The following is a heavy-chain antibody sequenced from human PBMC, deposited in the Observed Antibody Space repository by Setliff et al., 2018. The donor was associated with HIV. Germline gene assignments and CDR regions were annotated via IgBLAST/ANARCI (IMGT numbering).Heavy chain of an antibody. CDR3: ARDLDGLYYMDV. Sequence: PGGSLRLSCVGSGFIFSDYYIDWVRQAPGKGLEWVAYISSGGRTIDYADSVKDRFTIYRDNGKNSVYLQMNSLRVDDTAVYYCARDLDGLYYMDVWGTGTTVTVSS. J-gene: IGHJ6*03. CDR1: GFIFSDYY. V-gene: IGHV3-11*04. D-gene: IGHD1-1*01. CDR2: ISSGGRTI.